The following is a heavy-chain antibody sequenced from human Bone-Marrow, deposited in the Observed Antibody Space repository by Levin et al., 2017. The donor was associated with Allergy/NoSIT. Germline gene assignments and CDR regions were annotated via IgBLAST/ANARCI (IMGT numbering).Heavy chain of an antibody. CDR1: GFTFRDYW. Sequence: GGSLRLSCAATGFTFRDYWMTWVRQTPGRGLEWVANIDQDGSQKYYVDSVKGRFTISRDNAKNSVDLQMNYLRDDDTAVYYCARKLRGSSAYDAVDVWGHGTMVTFSS. CDR3: ARKLRGSSAYDAVDV. V-gene: IGHV3-7*03. J-gene: IGHJ3*01. D-gene: IGHD5-12*01. CDR2: IDQDGSQK.